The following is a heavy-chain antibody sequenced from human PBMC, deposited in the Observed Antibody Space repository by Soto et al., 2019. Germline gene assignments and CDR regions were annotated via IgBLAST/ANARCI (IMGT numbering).Heavy chain of an antibody. CDR1: GGTFSSYA. CDR2: IIPIFGTA. D-gene: IGHD2-15*01. V-gene: IGHV1-69*01. Sequence: QVQLVQSGAEVKKPGSSVKVSCKASGGTFSSYAISWVRQAPGQGLEWMGGIIPIFGTANYAQKFQGRVKLTAEESTSTAYMELSSLRSEDTAVYYCARGCSGGSCYRRDAFDIWGQGTMVTVSS. CDR3: ARGCSGGSCYRRDAFDI. J-gene: IGHJ3*02.